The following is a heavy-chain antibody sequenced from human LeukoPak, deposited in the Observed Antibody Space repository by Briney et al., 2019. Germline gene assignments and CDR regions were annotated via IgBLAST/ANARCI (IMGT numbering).Heavy chain of an antibody. J-gene: IGHJ6*03. D-gene: IGHD3-3*01. V-gene: IGHV4-59*01. CDR2: IYYSGST. Sequence: PSETLSLTCTVSGGSISSYYWSWIRQPPGKGLEWIGYIYYSGSTNYNPSLESRVTISVDTSKNQFSLKLSYVTAADTAVYYCAGSVGSGYYGYYYYYYMDVWGKGTTVTVSS. CDR1: GGSISSYY. CDR3: AGSVGSGYYGYYYYYYMDV.